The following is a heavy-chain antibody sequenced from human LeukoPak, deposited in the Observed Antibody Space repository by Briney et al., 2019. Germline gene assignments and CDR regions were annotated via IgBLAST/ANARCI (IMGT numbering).Heavy chain of an antibody. CDR2: VNDNGVNT. CDR1: GFTFSKYG. CDR3: TKGEGGFYPIDY. Sequence: GASLRLSCAASGFTFSKYGMSWVRQAPGKGLEWVSTVNDNGVNTHYADSVKGRFTISRDNSKITLRLQMNSVRADDTAVYYCTKGEGGFYPIDYWGQGTLVIVSS. V-gene: IGHV3-23*01. D-gene: IGHD5-12*01. J-gene: IGHJ4*02.